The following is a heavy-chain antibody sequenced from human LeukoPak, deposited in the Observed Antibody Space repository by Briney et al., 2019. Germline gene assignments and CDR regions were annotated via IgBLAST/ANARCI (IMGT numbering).Heavy chain of an antibody. V-gene: IGHV4-59*08. CDR1: GGSISSYY. Sequence: SETLSLTCTVSGGSISSYYWSWIRQPPGKGLEWIGYIYYSGSTNYNPSLKSRVTISVDTSKNQFSLKLSSVTAADTAVYYCARHEVTTMGVDYWGQGTLVTVSS. CDR2: IYYSGST. CDR3: ARHEVTTMGVDY. J-gene: IGHJ4*02. D-gene: IGHD4-23*01.